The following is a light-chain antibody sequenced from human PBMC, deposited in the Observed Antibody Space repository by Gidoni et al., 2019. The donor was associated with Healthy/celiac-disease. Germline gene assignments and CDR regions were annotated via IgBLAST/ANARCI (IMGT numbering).Light chain of an antibody. CDR1: QSVSSN. V-gene: IGKV3-15*01. Sequence: DIVMTQSPATLSVSPGARATLSCRASQSVSSNLAWYQQKPGQAPRLLIYGASTRATDIPARFSGSGSGTEFTLTISSLQSEDFAVYYCQQYNNWPPWTFGQGTKVEIK. CDR2: GAS. J-gene: IGKJ1*01. CDR3: QQYNNWPPWT.